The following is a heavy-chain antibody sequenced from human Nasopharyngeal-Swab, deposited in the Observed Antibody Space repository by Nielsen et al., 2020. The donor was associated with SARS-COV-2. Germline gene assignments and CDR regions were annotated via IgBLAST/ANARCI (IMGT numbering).Heavy chain of an antibody. CDR2: IYWNDDK. CDR1: GFSLRTSGAG. V-gene: IGHV2-5*01. D-gene: IGHD3-10*01. J-gene: IGHJ4*02. Sequence: SGPTLVKPTQTLTLTCTFSGFSLRTSGAGVGWIRQPPGKALDWLALIYWNDDKRYSPSLQNRLTITKDTSRNRVVFTLTHMDPVDTATYYCVHIARYYGSGTYYPLMDYWGRGTLVTVSS. CDR3: VHIARYYGSGTYYPLMDY.